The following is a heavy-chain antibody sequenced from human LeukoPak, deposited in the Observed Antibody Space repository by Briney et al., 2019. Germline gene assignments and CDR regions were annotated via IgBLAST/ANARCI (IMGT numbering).Heavy chain of an antibody. CDR3: AKSAPSSVAGNFDY. Sequence: PGGSLRLSCAASGFTFDDYAMHWVGQAPGKGLEWVSGISWNSGSIGYADSVKGRFTISRDNAKNSLYLQMNSLRAEDTALYYCAKSAPSSVAGNFDYWGQGTLVTVSS. D-gene: IGHD6-19*01. CDR1: GFTFDDYA. V-gene: IGHV3-9*01. CDR2: ISWNSGSI. J-gene: IGHJ4*02.